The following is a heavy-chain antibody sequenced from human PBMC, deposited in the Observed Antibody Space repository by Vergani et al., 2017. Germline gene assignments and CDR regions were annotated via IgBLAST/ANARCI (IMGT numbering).Heavy chain of an antibody. J-gene: IGHJ5*02. V-gene: IGHV3-23*01. CDR2: ISVSGGNT. Sequence: EVRLLESGGGLEQPGGSLRLSCAASGFTFSASAMNWVRQAPGKGLEWVSSISVSGGNTYHAASVKGRFTSRDNSRNTLYLQMNSLRADDTALYYCVKDQRGGGNYGWFDLWGQGALVTVSP. CDR3: VKDQRGGGNYGWFDL. D-gene: IGHD3-10*01. CDR1: GFTFSASA.